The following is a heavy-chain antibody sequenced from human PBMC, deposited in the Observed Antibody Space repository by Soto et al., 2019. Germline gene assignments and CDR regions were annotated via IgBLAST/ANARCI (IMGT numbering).Heavy chain of an antibody. D-gene: IGHD4-17*01. CDR2: IKAYSGNT. CDR3: AIAAYGDDDY. V-gene: IGHV1-18*01. CDR1: GYTFPSST. J-gene: IGHJ4*02. Sequence: QVQLVQSGAEVKKPGASVKVSCKASGYTFPSSTISWLRQAPGQGLEWMGWIKAYSGNTNYAQKLQGRVTMTTDTSTNTAYMELGSLTSDDTAMYYGAIAAYGDDDYWGQGTLVTVSS.